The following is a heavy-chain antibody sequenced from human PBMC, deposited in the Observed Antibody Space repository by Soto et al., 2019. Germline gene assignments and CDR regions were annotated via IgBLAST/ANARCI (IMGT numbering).Heavy chain of an antibody. V-gene: IGHV3-74*01. J-gene: IGHJ4*02. CDR3: ARGDGDYFDGNGYLGRH. D-gene: IGHD3-22*01. CDR2: INSDGSRT. CDR1: GFTFSSYW. Sequence: EVQLVESGGGIVQPGGSLRLSCAASGFTFSSYWMHWVRQAPGKGLVWVSRINSDGSRTSYADAAKGRFTISRANAKNTVSLHMNGLRAVATAVYYCARGDGDYFDGNGYLGRHWGQGTLVTFSS.